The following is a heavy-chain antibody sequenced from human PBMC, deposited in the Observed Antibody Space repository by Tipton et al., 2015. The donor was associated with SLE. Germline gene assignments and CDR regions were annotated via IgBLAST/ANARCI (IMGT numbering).Heavy chain of an antibody. CDR1: VYSISSSHW. CDR3: ARGCSSSTCEPFYFFGMDV. D-gene: IGHD2-2*01. V-gene: IGHV4-28*02. J-gene: IGHJ6*02. Sequence: LRLSCNVSVYSISSSHWWGWIRQPPGKGLEWIGHIYYGGTIYYNPSLKSRVTMSIDTSKNQFSLKLSSVAAADTAVYYCARGCSSSTCEPFYFFGMDVWGQGTTVTVSS. CDR2: IYYGGTI.